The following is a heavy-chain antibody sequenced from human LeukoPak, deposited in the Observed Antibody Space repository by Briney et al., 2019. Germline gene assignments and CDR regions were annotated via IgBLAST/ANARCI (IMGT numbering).Heavy chain of an antibody. CDR3: SGGARYSGYEEG. V-gene: IGHV4-59*01. CDR1: VGSISSCY. D-gene: IGHD5-12*01. CDR2: IYYSGST. Sequence: PSESLSLTCTVCVGSISSCYWSWVRQPPPKGLEWVGYIYYSGSTNYNPSLKSRVTISVDTPKNQFSLKLSSVTAAYTAGYYFSGGARYSGYEEGWGERAPVTVSS. J-gene: IGHJ4*02.